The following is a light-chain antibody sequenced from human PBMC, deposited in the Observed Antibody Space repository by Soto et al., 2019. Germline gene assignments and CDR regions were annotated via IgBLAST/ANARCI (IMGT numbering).Light chain of an antibody. CDR2: DAS. CDR3: QQYGSSSWT. Sequence: EIVLTQSPATLSLSPGDRATLSCGASQSVSNNYLAWYQQKPGLAPRLLIYDASYRANGIPDRFSGSGSGTDFTLTISRLEPXDFVVYYCQQYGSSSWTFGQGTKVEIK. CDR1: QSVSNNY. J-gene: IGKJ1*01. V-gene: IGKV3D-20*01.